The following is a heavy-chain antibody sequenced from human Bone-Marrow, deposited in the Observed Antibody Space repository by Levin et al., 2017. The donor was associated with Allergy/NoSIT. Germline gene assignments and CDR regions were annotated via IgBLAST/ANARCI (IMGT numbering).Heavy chain of an antibody. CDR1: GASISSGGYY. D-gene: IGHD3-10*01. V-gene: IGHV4-31*03. Sequence: SCTVSGASISSGGYYWSWIRQHPKTGLEWIGYIYHRGTTYYNPSLKSRVSISVEASINQFSLQLSSVTAADTAVYFCARTRSTLYPFFDYWGLGTLVTVSS. CDR2: IYHRGTT. CDR3: ARTRSTLYPFFDY. J-gene: IGHJ4*02.